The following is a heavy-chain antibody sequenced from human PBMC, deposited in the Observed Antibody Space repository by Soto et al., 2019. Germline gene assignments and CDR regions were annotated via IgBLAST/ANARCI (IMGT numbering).Heavy chain of an antibody. CDR3: ARTVSSISSGVRWFDP. Sequence: ASVKVSCKASGFTFTNYAIHWVRQAPGQRLEWMGWINAGNDNTEYSQRFQGRVTITRDTSASTAYMELSSLRSEDTAVYYCARTVSSISSGVRWFDPWGQGTLVTSPQ. J-gene: IGHJ5*02. CDR1: GFTFTNYA. D-gene: IGHD2-2*01. CDR2: INAGNDNT. V-gene: IGHV1-3*01.